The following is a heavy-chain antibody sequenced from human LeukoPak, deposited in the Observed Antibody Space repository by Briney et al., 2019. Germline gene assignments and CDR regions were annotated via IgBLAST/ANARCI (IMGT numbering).Heavy chain of an antibody. Sequence: SETLSLTYTVSGGSINSNLDYWGWLRQPPGKGLDWIGSLYYSGTTYYNPSLKSRVTISVDTSKNQFSLKLSSVTAADTAVYYCARRPLLVATIPHDAFDIWGQGTMVTVSS. D-gene: IGHD5-12*01. CDR3: ARRPLLVATIPHDAFDI. J-gene: IGHJ3*02. CDR1: GGSINSNLDY. CDR2: LYYSGTT. V-gene: IGHV4-39*01.